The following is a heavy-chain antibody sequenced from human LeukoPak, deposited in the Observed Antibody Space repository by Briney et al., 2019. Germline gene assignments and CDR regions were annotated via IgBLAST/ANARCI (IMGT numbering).Heavy chain of an antibody. CDR3: ARVYCSSTSCYQDWFDP. CDR2: MNPNSGKT. D-gene: IGHD2-2*01. V-gene: IGHV1-8*01. Sequence: ASVTVSRKASGYTFTGYVINWVRDATGQRLEWMGWMNPNSGKTGYAQKFQGRVTMTRNTSISTAYMELSSLRSEDTAVYYCARVYCSSTSCYQDWFDPWGQGTLVTVSS. CDR1: GYTFTGYV. J-gene: IGHJ5*02.